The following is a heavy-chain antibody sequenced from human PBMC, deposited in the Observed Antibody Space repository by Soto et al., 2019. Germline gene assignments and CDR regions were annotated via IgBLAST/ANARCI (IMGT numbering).Heavy chain of an antibody. Sequence: PSETLSLTCTVSGGSIGSYYWNWIRQPPGKGLEWIGYIYYSGSTNYNPSLKSRVTISVDTSKNQFSLKLSSVTAADTAVYYCAREGYSSSWYYHYAMDVWGQGTTVTVSS. D-gene: IGHD6-13*01. CDR2: IYYSGST. CDR3: AREGYSSSWYYHYAMDV. J-gene: IGHJ6*02. CDR1: GGSIGSYY. V-gene: IGHV4-59*01.